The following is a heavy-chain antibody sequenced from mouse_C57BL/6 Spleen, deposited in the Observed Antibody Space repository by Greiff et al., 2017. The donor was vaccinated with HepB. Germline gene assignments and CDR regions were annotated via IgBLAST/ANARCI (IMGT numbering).Heavy chain of an antibody. J-gene: IGHJ1*03. V-gene: IGHV1-53*01. CDR1: GYTFTSYW. CDR3: ARSPDYYGSSYWYFDV. D-gene: IGHD1-1*01. Sequence: QVQLQQPGTELVKPGASVKLSCKASGYTFTSYWMHWVKQRPGQGLEWIGNINPSNGGTNYNEKFKSKATLTVDKSSSTAYMQLSSLTSEDSAVYYCARSPDYYGSSYWYFDVWGTGTTVTVPS. CDR2: INPSNGGT.